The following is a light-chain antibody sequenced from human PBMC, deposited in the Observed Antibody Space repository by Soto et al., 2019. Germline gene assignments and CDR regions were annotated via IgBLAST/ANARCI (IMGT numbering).Light chain of an antibody. V-gene: IGLV2-23*01. Sequence: QSVLTQPASVSGSPGQSFTISCTGTSSDVGSYNLVSWYQQHPGKAPKLMIYEGSKRPSGVSNRFSGSKSGNTASLTISGLQAEDEADYYCCSYAGSSTSVVFGGGTKVTVL. CDR3: CSYAGSSTSVV. CDR2: EGS. CDR1: SSDVGSYNL. J-gene: IGLJ2*01.